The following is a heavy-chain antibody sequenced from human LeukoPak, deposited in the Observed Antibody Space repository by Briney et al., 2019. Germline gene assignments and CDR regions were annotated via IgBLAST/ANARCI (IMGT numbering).Heavy chain of an antibody. CDR1: GYTFTSYG. CDR2: ISAYNGNT. CDR3: ARDYIVGALHDCGY. J-gene: IGHJ4*02. V-gene: IGHV1-18*01. D-gene: IGHD1-26*01. Sequence: PGASVKVSCKASGYTFTSYGISWVRQAPGQGLEWMGWISAYNGNTNFAQKLQGRVTMTTDTSTSTAYMELRSLRSDDTAVYYCARDYIVGALHDCGYWGQGTLVTVSS.